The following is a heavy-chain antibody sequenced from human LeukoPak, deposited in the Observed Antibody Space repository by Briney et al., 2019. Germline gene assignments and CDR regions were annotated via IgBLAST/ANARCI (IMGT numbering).Heavy chain of an antibody. CDR3: AREETGERRGAFDI. Sequence: GASVKVSCKASGYTFTSYGISWVRQAPGQGLEWMGWISAYNGNTNYALKLQGRVTMTTDTSTSTAYMELRSLRSDDTAVYYCAREETGERRGAFDIWGQGTMVTVSS. J-gene: IGHJ3*02. V-gene: IGHV1-18*01. D-gene: IGHD7-27*01. CDR2: ISAYNGNT. CDR1: GYTFTSYG.